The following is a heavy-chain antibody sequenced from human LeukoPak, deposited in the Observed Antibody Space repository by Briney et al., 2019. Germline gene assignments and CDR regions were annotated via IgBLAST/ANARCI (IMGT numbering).Heavy chain of an antibody. CDR1: LGSFSHYA. J-gene: IGHJ4*02. CDR3: TRDPPVASAPGYFDS. CDR2: IIPFFGTT. V-gene: IGHV1-69*01. D-gene: IGHD2-15*01. Sequence: GFSEKISYKPSLGSFSHYAVAWVRQAPGQGLEWMGHIIPFFGTTSYAPKFQGRVTLTADEVTTTEYMDLRSLTSEDTAVYYCTRDPPVASAPGYFDSWGQGSLVTVSS.